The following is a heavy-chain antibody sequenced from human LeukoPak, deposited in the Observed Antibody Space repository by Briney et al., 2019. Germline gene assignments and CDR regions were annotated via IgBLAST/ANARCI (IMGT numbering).Heavy chain of an antibody. CDR3: ARVPRYSSSFDY. CDR2: INHSGST. CDR1: GYSISSGYY. Sequence: PSETLSLTCTVSGYSISSGYYWGWIRQPPGKGLEWIGEINHSGSTNYNPSLKSRVTISVDTSKNQFSLKLSSVTAADTAVYYCARVPRYSSSFDYWGQGTLVTVSS. J-gene: IGHJ4*02. D-gene: IGHD6-6*01. V-gene: IGHV4-38-2*02.